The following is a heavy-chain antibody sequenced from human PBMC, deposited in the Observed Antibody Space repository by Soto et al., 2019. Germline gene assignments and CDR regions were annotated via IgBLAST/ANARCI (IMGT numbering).Heavy chain of an antibody. CDR1: GFTFISYG. CDR3: ARAAGPSTVTNYYYYYGMDV. D-gene: IGHD4-17*01. J-gene: IGHJ6*02. Sequence: LRLSFAASGFTFISYGIHWVRQAPGKGLEWVAVIWYDGSNKYYADSVKGRFTISRDNSKNTLYLQMNSLRAEDTAVYYCARAAGPSTVTNYYYYYGMDVWGQGTTVTVSS. V-gene: IGHV3-33*01. CDR2: IWYDGSNK.